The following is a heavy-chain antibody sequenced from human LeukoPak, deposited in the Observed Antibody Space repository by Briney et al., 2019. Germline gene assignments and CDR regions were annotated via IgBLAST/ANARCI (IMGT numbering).Heavy chain of an antibody. CDR2: IYYSGTT. CDR3: ARWLTPERFDY. D-gene: IGHD4-23*01. J-gene: IGHJ4*02. CDR1: GGSISSGDYY. V-gene: IGHV4-30-4*08. Sequence: SETLSLTCTVSGGSISSGDYYWSWLRQPPGKGLEWIGYIYYSGTTYYDPSLKSRVTISIDTSKNQCSLKLSSVTAADTAVYYCARWLTPERFDYWGQGTLVTVSS.